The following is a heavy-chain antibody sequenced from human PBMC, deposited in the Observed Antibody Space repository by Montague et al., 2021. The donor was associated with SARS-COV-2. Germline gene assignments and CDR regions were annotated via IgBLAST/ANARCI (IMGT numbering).Heavy chain of an antibody. Sequence: SETLSLTCTVSGGSISSYYWSWIRQPPGQGLEWIGYMYYSGSTNXXPSLKSRVTISVDTSKNQFSLKLSSMTAADTAVYYWAREGRGYCSSTSCQSAFDIWGQGTMVTVSS. D-gene: IGHD2-2*03. V-gene: IGHV4-59*01. CDR2: MYYSGST. J-gene: IGHJ3*02. CDR1: GGSISSYY. CDR3: AREGRGYCSSTSCQSAFDI.